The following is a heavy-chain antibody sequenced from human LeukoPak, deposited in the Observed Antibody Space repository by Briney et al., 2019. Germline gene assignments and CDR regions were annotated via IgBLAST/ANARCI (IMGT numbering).Heavy chain of an antibody. CDR3: AHRLTGYGGYFDY. CDR2: IYWDDDK. D-gene: IGHD3-9*01. J-gene: IGHJ4*02. Sequence: TLSLTCTVSGDSISLYYFSWIRQSPGKGLEWLALIYWDDDKRYSPSLKSRLTITKDTSKNQVVLTMTNMDPVDTATYYCAHRLTGYGGYFDYWGQGTLVTVSS. V-gene: IGHV2-5*08. CDR1: GDSISLYY.